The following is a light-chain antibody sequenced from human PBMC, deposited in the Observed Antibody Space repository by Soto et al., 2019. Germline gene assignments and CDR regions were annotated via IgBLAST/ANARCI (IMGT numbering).Light chain of an antibody. V-gene: IGLV2-14*01. Sequence: QSALTQPASVSGSPGQSITISCTGTSSDVGGYNYVSWYQQHPGKAPKLMIYEVSNRLSGVSNRISGSKYDNTASLTISGLQAEDEADYYCSSYTSSSTPVVFGGGTKLTVL. J-gene: IGLJ2*01. CDR1: SSDVGGYNY. CDR2: EVS. CDR3: SSYTSSSTPVV.